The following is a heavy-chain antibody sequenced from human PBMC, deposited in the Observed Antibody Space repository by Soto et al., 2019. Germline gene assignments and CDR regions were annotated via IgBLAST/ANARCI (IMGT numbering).Heavy chain of an antibody. J-gene: IGHJ4*02. V-gene: IGHV3-21*01. CDR1: GFTFSIYN. CDR2: ISTSSSSI. CDR3: ATGQDFGDYHD. D-gene: IGHD4-17*01. Sequence: GGSLRLSCAASGFTFSIYNMDWVRPSPGKGLEWISSISTSSSSISYADSVRGRFTISRDNARNSLYLQMDSLRVEDTAVYYCATGQDFGDYHDWGQGTLVTVSS.